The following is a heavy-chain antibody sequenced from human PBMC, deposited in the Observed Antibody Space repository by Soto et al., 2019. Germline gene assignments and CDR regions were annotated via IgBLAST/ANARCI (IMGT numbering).Heavy chain of an antibody. J-gene: IGHJ6*02. V-gene: IGHV1-69*13. CDR1: GGTFSSYA. Sequence: SVKVSCKASGGTFSSYAISWVRQAPGQGLEWMGGIIPIFGTANYAQKFQGRVTITADESTSTAYMELSSLRSEDTAVYYCARGCSSTSCHYLLRQGDYYYGMDVCGQGTTVTVSS. CDR2: IIPIFGTA. D-gene: IGHD2-2*01. CDR3: ARGCSSTSCHYLLRQGDYYYGMDV.